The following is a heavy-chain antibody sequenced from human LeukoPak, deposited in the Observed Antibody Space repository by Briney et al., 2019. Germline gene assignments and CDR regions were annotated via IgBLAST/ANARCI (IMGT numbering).Heavy chain of an antibody. CDR1: GGSIRGYY. CDR2: IYHSGRT. J-gene: IGHJ6*02. Sequence: SETLSLTCTVSGGSIRGYYWNWIRQPPGKGLEWIGHIYHSGRTDYNPSLKSRVTISVDTSKSQFSLKLTSMTAADTAFYFCARAGGGCTRTSCPIPYYGLDVWGQGTTVTVSS. D-gene: IGHD2-2*01. CDR3: ARAGGGCTRTSCPIPYYGLDV. V-gene: IGHV4-59*01.